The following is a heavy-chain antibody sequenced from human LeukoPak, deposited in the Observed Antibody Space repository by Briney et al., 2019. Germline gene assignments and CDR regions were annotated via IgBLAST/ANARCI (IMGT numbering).Heavy chain of an antibody. D-gene: IGHD6-6*01. J-gene: IGHJ4*02. CDR3: ARGSPAIAARRAFDY. V-gene: IGHV1-69*06. CDR1: GGTFSSYA. Sequence: GASVKVSCKASGGTFSSYAISWVRQAPGQGLEWMGGIIPIFGTANYAQKFQGRVTITADKSTSTAYMELSSLRSEDTAVYYCARGSPAIAARRAFDYWGQGTLVTVSS. CDR2: IIPIFGTA.